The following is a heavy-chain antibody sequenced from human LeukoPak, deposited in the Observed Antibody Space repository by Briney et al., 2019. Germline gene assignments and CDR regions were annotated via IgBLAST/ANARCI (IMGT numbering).Heavy chain of an antibody. Sequence: APVKVSCKASGYTFTSYGISWVRQAPGQGLEWMGWISAYNGNTNYAQKLQGRVTMTTDTSTSTAYMELRSLRSDDTAVYYCARDTITMIVVVIPGNGMDVWGQGATVTVSS. CDR3: ARDTITMIVVVIPGNGMDV. V-gene: IGHV1-18*01. D-gene: IGHD3-22*01. CDR1: GYTFTSYG. J-gene: IGHJ6*02. CDR2: ISAYNGNT.